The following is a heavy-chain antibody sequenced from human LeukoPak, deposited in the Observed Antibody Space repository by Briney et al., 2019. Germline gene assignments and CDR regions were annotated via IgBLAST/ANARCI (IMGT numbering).Heavy chain of an antibody. D-gene: IGHD2-2*02. CDR2: INWNGGST. J-gene: IGHJ6*03. Sequence: PGGSLRLSCAASGFTFDDYGMSWVRQAPGKGLEWVSGINWNGGSTGYADSVKGRFTISRDNAKNSLYLQMNSLRAEDTALYHCARELGDTSCYTGCYYYYYMDVWGKGTTVTVSS. V-gene: IGHV3-20*01. CDR3: ARELGDTSCYTGCYYYYYMDV. CDR1: GFTFDDYG.